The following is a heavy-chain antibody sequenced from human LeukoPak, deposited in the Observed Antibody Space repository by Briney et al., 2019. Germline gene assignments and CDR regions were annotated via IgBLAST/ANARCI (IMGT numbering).Heavy chain of an antibody. Sequence: PGGSLRLSCAASGFTFSSYAMHWVRQAPGKGLEWVAVISYDGSNKYYADSVKGRFTISRDNSKNTLYLQMNSLRAEDTAVYYLGENFGNTGGESFDPWGQGTLVTRSP. J-gene: IGHJ5*02. CDR2: ISYDGSNK. D-gene: IGHD3-16*01. CDR3: GENFGNTGGESFDP. CDR1: GFTFSSYA. V-gene: IGHV3-30*04.